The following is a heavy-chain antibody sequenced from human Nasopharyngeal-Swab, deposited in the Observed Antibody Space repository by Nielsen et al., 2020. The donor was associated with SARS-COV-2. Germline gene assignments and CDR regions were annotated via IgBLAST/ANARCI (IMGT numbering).Heavy chain of an antibody. CDR2: IYYSGST. D-gene: IGHD3-3*01. CDR1: GGSISSGEYY. CDR3: ATPRNDFWSGFDY. J-gene: IGHJ4*02. Sequence: SETRSRNCTVSGGSISSGEYYWRWVRQPPGKGLEWIGYIYYSGSTYYNPSLESRLTISVGTSKNQFSLKLSSVTAADTAVYYCATPRNDFWSGFDYWGQGTLVTVSS. V-gene: IGHV4-30-4*01.